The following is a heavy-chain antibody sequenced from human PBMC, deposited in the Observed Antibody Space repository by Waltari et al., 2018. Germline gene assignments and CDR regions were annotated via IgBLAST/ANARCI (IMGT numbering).Heavy chain of an antibody. J-gene: IGHJ3*02. CDR2: INTDTSGT. D-gene: IGHD3-10*01. Sequence: EVQLVESGGGLVQPGGSLRLSCASSGFIFNIYWLQWVRQAPGKGLVWVSRINTDTSGTSYADSVKGRFTISRDNAKNTVYLQMNSLRAGDTAVYYCARGVRGSGSYPDAFDIWGQGTMVTVSS. CDR3: ARGVRGSGSYPDAFDI. V-gene: IGHV3-74*01. CDR1: GFIFNIYW.